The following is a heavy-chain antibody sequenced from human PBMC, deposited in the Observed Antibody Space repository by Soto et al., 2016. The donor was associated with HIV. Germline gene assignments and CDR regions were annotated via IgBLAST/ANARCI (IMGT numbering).Heavy chain of an antibody. CDR1: GFTLSSYA. D-gene: IGHD4-17*01. J-gene: IGHJ3*02. Sequence: EVQLLESGGGLVQPGGSLRLSCAASGFTLSSYAMSWVRQAPGKGLEWVSAISGSGGSTYYADSVKGRFTISRDNSKNTLYLQMNSLRAEDTAVYYCAKDHYGDHDAFDIVGPRDNGHRLF. V-gene: IGHV3-23*01. CDR2: ISGSGGST. CDR3: AKDHYGDHDAFDI.